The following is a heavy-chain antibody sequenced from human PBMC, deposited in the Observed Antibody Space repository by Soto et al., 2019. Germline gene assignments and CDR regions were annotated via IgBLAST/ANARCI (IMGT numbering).Heavy chain of an antibody. CDR2: IDPSDSYT. Sequence: RKISCKGSGYSFTSYWISWVRQMPGKGLEWMGRIDPSDSYTNYSPSFQGHVTISADKSISTAYLQWGSLKASDTAMYYCARRDIGDYYYGMDVWGQGTTVTVSS. CDR3: ARRDIGDYYYGMDV. J-gene: IGHJ6*02. CDR1: GYSFTSYW. V-gene: IGHV5-10-1*01.